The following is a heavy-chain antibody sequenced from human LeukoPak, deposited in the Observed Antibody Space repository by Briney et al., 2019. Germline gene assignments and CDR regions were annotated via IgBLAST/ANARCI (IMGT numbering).Heavy chain of an antibody. Sequence: SETLSLTCTVSGGSLNNYYWGWLRQPPGKGPEWIGSICSTENTFYNPSLQSRVSISVDTSKNQFSLNLTSVTAADTAVYYCAKHDRTAVDAFDIWGQGTVVVVS. CDR3: AKHDRTAVDAFDI. CDR1: GGSLNNYY. V-gene: IGHV4-39*01. J-gene: IGHJ3*02. CDR2: ICSTENT. D-gene: IGHD2-21*02.